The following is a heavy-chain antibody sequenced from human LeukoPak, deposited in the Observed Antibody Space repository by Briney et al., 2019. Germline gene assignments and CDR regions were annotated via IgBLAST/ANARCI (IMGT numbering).Heavy chain of an antibody. D-gene: IGHD6-13*01. V-gene: IGHV4-30-2*01. Sequence: PSQTLSLTCGVSGGSISSGGYYWSWIRQPPGKGLEWIGEINHSGSTNYNPSLKSRVTISVDTSKNQFSLKLSSVTAADTAVYYCARGRSSSWSFHYYYYYGMDVWGQGTTVTVSS. CDR3: ARGRSSSWSFHYYYYYGMDV. J-gene: IGHJ6*02. CDR2: INHSGST. CDR1: GGSISSGGYY.